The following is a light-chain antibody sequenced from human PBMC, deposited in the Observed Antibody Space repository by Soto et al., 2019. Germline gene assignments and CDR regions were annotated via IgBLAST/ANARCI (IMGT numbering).Light chain of an antibody. CDR1: QAISNY. V-gene: IGKV1-27*01. Sequence: DIPMTQSPSSLSASVGDRVTIPCRASQAISNYLAWYQQKPGKIPKVLIYAASTLQSGVASRFSGSGSGTDFTLTISXXXXXXXXXYYCQKDNSASWTFXRGXXXEIK. CDR3: QKDNSASWT. J-gene: IGKJ1*01. CDR2: AAS.